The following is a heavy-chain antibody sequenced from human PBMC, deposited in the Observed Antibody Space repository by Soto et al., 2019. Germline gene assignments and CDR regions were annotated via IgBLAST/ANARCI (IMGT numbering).Heavy chain of an antibody. J-gene: IGHJ4*02. D-gene: IGHD6-19*01. Sequence: VQLVESGGGVVQPGRSLRLSCAASGFTFSDYAMHWVRQAPGKGLEWVAVVSHDGRNTHYAGTVKGRFTISRDSSKNTVSLEMNSLRAEETAVYYCAKGGRQWLVTSDSDYWAQEALFTFSS. CDR1: GFTFSDYA. CDR3: AKGGRQWLVTSDSDY. V-gene: IGHV3-30*18. CDR2: VSHDGRNT.